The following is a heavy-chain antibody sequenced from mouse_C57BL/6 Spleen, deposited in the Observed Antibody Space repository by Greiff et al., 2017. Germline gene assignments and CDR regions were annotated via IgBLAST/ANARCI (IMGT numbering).Heavy chain of an antibody. CDR3: ARRDGERFAY. D-gene: IGHD3-3*01. J-gene: IGHJ3*01. CDR1: GYTFTSYW. CDR2: IDPSDSYT. Sequence: QVQLQQPGAELVKPGASVKLSCKASGYTFTSYWMQWVKQRPGQGLEWIGEIDPSDSYTNYNQKFKGKATVTVDTSSSTAYMQLSSLTSEDSAVYYCARRDGERFAYWGQGTLVTVSA. V-gene: IGHV1-50*01.